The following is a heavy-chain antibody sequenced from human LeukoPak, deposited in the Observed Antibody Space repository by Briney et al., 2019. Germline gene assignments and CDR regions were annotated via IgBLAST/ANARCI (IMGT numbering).Heavy chain of an antibody. D-gene: IGHD3-3*01. J-gene: IGHJ4*02. Sequence: PGASVKVSFRVSGYPLTELSMHWVRPAPGKGLEWMGGFDPEDGETIYAQKFQGRVTMTEDTSTDTAYMELSSLRSEDTAVYYCATPNPPVLRFLETQYYFDYWGQGTLVTVSS. CDR2: FDPEDGET. V-gene: IGHV1-24*01. CDR3: ATPNPPVLRFLETQYYFDY. CDR1: GYPLTELS.